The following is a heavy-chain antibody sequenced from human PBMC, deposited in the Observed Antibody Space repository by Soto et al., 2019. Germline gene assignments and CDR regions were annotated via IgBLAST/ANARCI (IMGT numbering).Heavy chain of an antibody. CDR2: IYPGDSDT. V-gene: IGHV5-51*01. Sequence: GESLKLSCKASGYTFSNYWIGWVRQMPGKGLEWMGIIYPGDSDTRYSPSFQGQVTISADKSTSTAYLQWSSLKASDTAMYYCARHFTIFGLGNYYGMDVWGQGTTVTVS. CDR1: GYTFSNYW. CDR3: ARHFTIFGLGNYYGMDV. J-gene: IGHJ6*02. D-gene: IGHD3-3*01.